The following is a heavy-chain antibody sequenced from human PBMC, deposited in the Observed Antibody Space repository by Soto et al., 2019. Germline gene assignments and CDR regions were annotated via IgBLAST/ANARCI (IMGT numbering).Heavy chain of an antibody. J-gene: IGHJ5*02. CDR1: GYSISRSNW. Sequence: PSETLALTCAVSGYSISRSNWWGWIRQPPGKGLEWIGYIYYSGSTYYNPSLKSRVTMSVDTSKNQFSLKLSSVTAADTAVYCCASGLAPWGKGTLVTVSA. CDR3: ASGLAP. V-gene: IGHV4-28*01. CDR2: IYYSGST.